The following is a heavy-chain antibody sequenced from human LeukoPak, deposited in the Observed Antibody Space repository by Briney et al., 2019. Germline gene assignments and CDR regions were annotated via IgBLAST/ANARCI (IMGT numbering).Heavy chain of an antibody. V-gene: IGHV3-30*18. CDR2: ISYDGNNK. J-gene: IGHJ4*02. D-gene: IGHD6-13*01. CDR1: GFTFSSYG. Sequence: GGSLRLSCAASGFTFSSYGMNWVRQAPGEGLEWVAVISYDGNNKYYADSVKGRFTISRDNSKNTLYLQMNILRVEDTAVYYCAKEGDRMAAAGSPPNYWGQGTLVTVSS. CDR3: AKEGDRMAAAGSPPNY.